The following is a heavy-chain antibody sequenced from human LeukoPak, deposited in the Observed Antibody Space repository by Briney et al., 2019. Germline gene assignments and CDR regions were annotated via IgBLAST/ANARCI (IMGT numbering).Heavy chain of an antibody. D-gene: IGHD2-2*01. Sequence: SETLSLTCTVSGGSISSNYCSWIRQPPGKGLEWIGYIYYSGSTYYNPSLKSRVTISVDTSKYQFSLKRSSVTAADTAVYYCASLRERSFYARGFDYWGQGTLVTVSS. CDR1: GGSISSNY. CDR2: IYYSGST. V-gene: IGHV4-59*04. CDR3: ASLRERSFYARGFDY. J-gene: IGHJ4*02.